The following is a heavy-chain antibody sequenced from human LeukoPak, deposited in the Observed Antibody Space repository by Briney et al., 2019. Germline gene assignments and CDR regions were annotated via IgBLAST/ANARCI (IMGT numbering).Heavy chain of an antibody. CDR2: IWYDGSNK. V-gene: IGHV3-33*01. Sequence: PGRSLRLSCAASGFTFSSYGMHWVRQAPGKGLEWVAVIWYDGSNKYYADSVKGRFTISRDNSKNTLYLQMNSLRAEDTAVYYCARERTSAPGFDYWGQGTRVTVSS. D-gene: IGHD3/OR15-3a*01. CDR3: ARERTSAPGFDY. CDR1: GFTFSSYG. J-gene: IGHJ4*02.